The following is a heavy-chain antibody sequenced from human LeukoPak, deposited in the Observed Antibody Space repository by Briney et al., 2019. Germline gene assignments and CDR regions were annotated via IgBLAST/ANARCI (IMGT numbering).Heavy chain of an antibody. CDR3: ARDSYFETTGYYYSDY. Sequence: PGGSLRLSCAASGFTFSGSAMHWVRQASGKGLKWVGRIRSKAYSYATAYATSMKGRFTISRDDSKNTAYLQMNSLKTEDTAVYYCARDSYFETTGYYYSDYWGQGTLVTVSS. V-gene: IGHV3-73*01. CDR2: IRSKAYSYAT. D-gene: IGHD3-22*01. J-gene: IGHJ4*02. CDR1: GFTFSGSA.